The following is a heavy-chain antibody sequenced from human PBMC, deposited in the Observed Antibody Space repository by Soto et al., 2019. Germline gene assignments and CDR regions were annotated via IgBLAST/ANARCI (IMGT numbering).Heavy chain of an antibody. V-gene: IGHV3-23*01. CDR3: ASATGFVYGAYVSCVFQH. D-gene: IGHD4-17*01. Sequence: EVQLLESGGGLVEPGGSLRLSCVASGFTFTNYAMSWVRQAPGTGLEWVSSIIGSGGSTYYADSVKGRFTISRDNSNNTLYMQMNSLRVEATAVFDCASATGFVYGAYVSCVFQHWGQGSVVTVTS. CDR2: IIGSGGST. CDR1: GFTFTNYA. J-gene: IGHJ1*01.